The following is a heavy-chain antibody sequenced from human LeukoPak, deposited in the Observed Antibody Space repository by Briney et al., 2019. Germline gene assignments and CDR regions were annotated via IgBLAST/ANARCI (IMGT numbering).Heavy chain of an antibody. D-gene: IGHD5-12*01. V-gene: IGHV3-21*01. Sequence: PGGSLRLSCAASGFTFSSYTMNWVRQAPGKGLEWVSSISSSSSYIYYADSLKGRFTISRDNAKNSLYLQMNSLRAEDTALYYCARQDRRLTAFDIWGQGTMVTVSS. CDR3: ARQDRRLTAFDI. CDR1: GFTFSSYT. CDR2: ISSSSSYI. J-gene: IGHJ3*02.